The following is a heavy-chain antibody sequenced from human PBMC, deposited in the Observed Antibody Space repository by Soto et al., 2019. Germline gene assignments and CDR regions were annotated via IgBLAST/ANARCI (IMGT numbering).Heavy chain of an antibody. D-gene: IGHD3-3*01. CDR3: ARQIIILRFLDGYYMDV. CDR2: IYYSGST. V-gene: IGHV4-39*01. CDR1: GGSISSSSYY. Sequence: SETLSLTCTVSGGSISSSSYYWGWIRQPPGKGLEWIGSIYYSGSTYYNPSLKSRVTISVDTSKNQFSLKLSSVTAADTAVYYCARQIIILRFLDGYYMDVWGKGTTVTVSS. J-gene: IGHJ6*03.